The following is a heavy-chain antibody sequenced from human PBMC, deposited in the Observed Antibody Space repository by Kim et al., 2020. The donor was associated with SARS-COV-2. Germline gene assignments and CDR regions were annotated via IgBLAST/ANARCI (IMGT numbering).Heavy chain of an antibody. V-gene: IGHV3-30-3*01. D-gene: IGHD3-10*01. CDR2: ISYDGSNK. CDR1: GFTFSSCA. J-gene: IGHJ4*01. Sequence: GGSLRLSCAASGFTFSSCAMHWVRQAPGKGLEWVAVISYDGSNKNYADSVKGRFTISRDNSKNTLYLQMNSLRAEDTAVYYCATDGDYYGSGSYFDYWG. CDR3: ATDGDYYGSGSYFDY.